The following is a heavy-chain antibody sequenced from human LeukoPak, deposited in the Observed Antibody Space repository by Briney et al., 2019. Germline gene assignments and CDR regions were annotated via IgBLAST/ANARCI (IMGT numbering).Heavy chain of an antibody. CDR3: ARYSSSWIRMDV. CDR2: ISSSSSYI. CDR1: GFTFGSYS. V-gene: IGHV3-21*01. Sequence: GGSLRLSCAASGFTFGSYSMNWVRQAPGKGLEWVSSISSSSSYIYYADSVKGRFTISRDNAKNSLYLQMNSLRAEDTAVYYCARYSSSWIRMDVWGQGTTVTVSS. J-gene: IGHJ6*02. D-gene: IGHD6-13*01.